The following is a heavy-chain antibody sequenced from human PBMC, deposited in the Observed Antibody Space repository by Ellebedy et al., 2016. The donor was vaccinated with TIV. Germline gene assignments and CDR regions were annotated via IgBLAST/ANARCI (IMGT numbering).Heavy chain of an antibody. CDR3: ASDPVGVGPAFDV. CDR1: GVTVSTNY. CDR2: IYAGGST. D-gene: IGHD4-23*01. Sequence: GESLKISCAASGVTVSTNYMTWVRQAPGKGLEWVSGIYAGGSTYYGDSVKGRFTISRDNSKNTLYLEMSSMRVEDTAMYYCASDPVGVGPAFDVWGQGTMVTVSS. V-gene: IGHV3-53*01. J-gene: IGHJ3*01.